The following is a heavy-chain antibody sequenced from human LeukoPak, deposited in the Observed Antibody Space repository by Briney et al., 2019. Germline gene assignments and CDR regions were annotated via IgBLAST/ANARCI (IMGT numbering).Heavy chain of an antibody. V-gene: IGHV3-53*01. CDR3: ARGAYDSSGYYSYSFDY. Sequence: PGGSLRLSCAASGFTVSSNYMSWVRQAPGKGLGWVSVIYSGGSTYYADSVKGRFSFSRDNSKNTLYLQMNSLRAEDTAVYYCARGAYDSSGYYSYSFDYWGQGTLVTVSS. CDR2: IYSGGST. CDR1: GFTVSSNY. J-gene: IGHJ4*02. D-gene: IGHD3-22*01.